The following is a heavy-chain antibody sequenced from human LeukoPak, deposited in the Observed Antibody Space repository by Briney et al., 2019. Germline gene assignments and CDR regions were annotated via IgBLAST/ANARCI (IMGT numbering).Heavy chain of an antibody. CDR1: GGSISSSSYY. V-gene: IGHV3-74*01. D-gene: IGHD5-24*01. Sequence: PSETLSLTCTVSGGSISSSSYYWGWIRQPPGKGLVWVSRINSDGSSTSYADSVKGRFTISRDNAKNTLYLQMNSLRAEDTAVYYCARDVGGRHGYNLFDYWGQGTLVTVSS. CDR3: ARDVGGRHGYNLFDY. J-gene: IGHJ4*02. CDR2: INSDGSST.